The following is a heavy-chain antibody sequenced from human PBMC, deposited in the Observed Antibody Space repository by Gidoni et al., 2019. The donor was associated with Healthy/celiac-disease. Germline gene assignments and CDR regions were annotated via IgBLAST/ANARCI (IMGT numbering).Heavy chain of an antibody. CDR2: ISGSGGST. D-gene: IGHD2-2*02. J-gene: IGHJ4*02. CDR1: GFTFSSYA. Sequence: EVQLLESGGGLVQLGGSLRLSCAASGFTFSSYAMSWVRQAPGKGLEWVSAISGSGGSTYYADSVKGRFTISRDNSKNTLYLQMNSLRAEDTAVYYCAADVVPAAISGYWGQGTLVTVSS. V-gene: IGHV3-23*01. CDR3: AADVVPAAISGY.